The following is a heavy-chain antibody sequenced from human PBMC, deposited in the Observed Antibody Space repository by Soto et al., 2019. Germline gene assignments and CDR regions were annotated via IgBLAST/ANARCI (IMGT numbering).Heavy chain of an antibody. J-gene: IGHJ6*03. V-gene: IGHV4-59*01. D-gene: IGHD6-6*01. CDR3: AREVAARPYEVRNYYYYYMDV. Sequence: PSETLSLTCTVSGGSIGSYYWSWIRQPPGKGLEWIGYIYYSGSTNYNPSLKSRVTISVDTSKNQFSLKLSSVTAADTAVYYCAREVAARPYEVRNYYYYYMDVWGKGNTVTVSS. CDR1: GGSIGSYY. CDR2: IYYSGST.